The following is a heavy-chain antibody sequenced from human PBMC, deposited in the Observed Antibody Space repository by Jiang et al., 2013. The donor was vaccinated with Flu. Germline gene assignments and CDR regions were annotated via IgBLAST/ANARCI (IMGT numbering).Heavy chain of an antibody. D-gene: IGHD7-27*01. CDR3: ARHPAGTGVFDY. V-gene: IGHV4-39*01. CDR2: IYYSGST. Sequence: KPSETLSLTCTVSGGSISSSSYYWGWIRQPPGKGLEWIGSIYYSGSTYYNPSLKSRVTISVDTSKNQFSLKLSSVTAADTAVYYCARHPAGTGVFDYWGQGTLVTVSS. J-gene: IGHJ4*02. CDR1: GGSISSSSYY.